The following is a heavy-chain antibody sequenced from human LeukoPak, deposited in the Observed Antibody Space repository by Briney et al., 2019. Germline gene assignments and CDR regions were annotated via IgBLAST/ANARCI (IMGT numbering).Heavy chain of an antibody. V-gene: IGHV3-48*02. CDR3: ARDLNWAYDY. CDR1: GSTFSSYS. CDR2: INSASANI. Sequence: GGSLRLSCVASGSTFSSYSLNWVRQAPGKGLEWVSYINSASANIQYADSVKGRFTISRDNAKNSLYLQMRSLRDDDSAIYYCARDLNWAYDYWGQGTLVTVSS. J-gene: IGHJ4*02. D-gene: IGHD7-27*01.